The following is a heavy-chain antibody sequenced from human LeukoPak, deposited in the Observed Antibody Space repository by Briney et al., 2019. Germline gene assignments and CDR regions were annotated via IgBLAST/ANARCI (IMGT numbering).Heavy chain of an antibody. V-gene: IGHV4-39*07. J-gene: IGHJ3*02. CDR2: MHYSGST. D-gene: IGHD3-22*01. CDR1: GGSISSFY. Sequence: SETLSLTCTVSGGSISSFYWGWIRQPPGKGLEWIGSMHYSGSTYYNPSLKSRVTISVDRSKNQFSLKLSSVTAADTAVYYCAREKTAYYFDSSAYSEGAFDIWGQGTMVTVSS. CDR3: AREKTAYYFDSSAYSEGAFDI.